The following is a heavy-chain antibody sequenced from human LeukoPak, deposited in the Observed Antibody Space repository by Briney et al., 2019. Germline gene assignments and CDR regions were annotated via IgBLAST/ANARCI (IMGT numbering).Heavy chain of an antibody. CDR3: ARAPRALEMATIPDYFDY. D-gene: IGHD5-24*01. J-gene: IGHJ4*02. Sequence: SGTLSLTCTVSGGSISSGDYYWSWIRQPPGKGLEWIGYIYYSGSTYYNPSLKSRVTISVDTSKNQFSLKLSSVTAADTAVYYCARAPRALEMATIPDYFDYWGQGTLVTVSS. CDR2: IYYSGST. V-gene: IGHV4-30-4*01. CDR1: GGSISSGDYY.